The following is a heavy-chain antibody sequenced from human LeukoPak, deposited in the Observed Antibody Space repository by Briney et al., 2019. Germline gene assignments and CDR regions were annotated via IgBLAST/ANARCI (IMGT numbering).Heavy chain of an antibody. CDR3: ARDAVKPFDY. D-gene: IGHD4-17*01. CDR2: ISYDGSNK. J-gene: IGHJ4*02. V-gene: IGHV3-30*01. Sequence: GGSLRLSCAASGFTFSSYAMHWVRQAPGKGLEWVAVISYDGSNKYYADSVKGRFTISRDNSKNTLYLQMNSLRAEDTAVYYCARDAVKPFDYWGQGTLVTVSS. CDR1: GFTFSSYA.